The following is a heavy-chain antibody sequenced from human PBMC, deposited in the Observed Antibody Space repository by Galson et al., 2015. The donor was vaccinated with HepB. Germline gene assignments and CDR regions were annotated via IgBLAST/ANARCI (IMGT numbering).Heavy chain of an antibody. CDR2: ISAYNGNT. V-gene: IGHV1-18*01. J-gene: IGHJ6*03. CDR1: GYTFTSYG. CDR3: ARDLDDFWGGYYTDYYYYMDV. Sequence: SVKVSCKASGYTFTSYGISWVRQAPGQGLEWMGWISAYNGNTNYAQKLQGRVTMTTDTSTSTAYMELRSLRSDDTAVYYCARDLDDFWGGYYTDYYYYMDVWGKGTTVTVSS. D-gene: IGHD3-3*01.